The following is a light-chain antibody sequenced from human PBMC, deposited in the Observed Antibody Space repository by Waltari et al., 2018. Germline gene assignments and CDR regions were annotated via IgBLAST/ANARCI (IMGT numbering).Light chain of an antibody. Sequence: QSALTQPASVSGSPGQSITISCTGTASDIGNYDHVSWYQQHPGKAPKLIIYDVANRPSGGSDRFSGSKSGNTASLTISGLQAEDEADYYCKSFTNRLTYVFGSGTKVSV. CDR1: ASDIGNYDH. CDR3: KSFTNRLTYV. V-gene: IGLV2-14*03. CDR2: DVA. J-gene: IGLJ1*01.